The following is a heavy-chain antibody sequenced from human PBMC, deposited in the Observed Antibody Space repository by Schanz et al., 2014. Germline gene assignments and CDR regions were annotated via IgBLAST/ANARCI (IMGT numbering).Heavy chain of an antibody. D-gene: IGHD6-6*01. CDR3: ARSSGMDV. CDR1: GFTFSDHH. CDR2: NRNKANSYNT. Sequence: EVQVVESGGGLVQPGGSLRLSCAASGFTFSDHHMDWVRQAPGKGLEWLGHNRNKANSYNTGYVASVKSRFTISRDESKNTRYLQEDSLKTEGTAVYYCARSSGMDVWGQGTMVTVSS. V-gene: IGHV3-72*01. J-gene: IGHJ6*02.